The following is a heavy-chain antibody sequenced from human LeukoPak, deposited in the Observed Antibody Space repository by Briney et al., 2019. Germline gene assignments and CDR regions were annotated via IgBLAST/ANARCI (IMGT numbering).Heavy chain of an antibody. V-gene: IGHV3-30*18. Sequence: PGGSLRLSCAASGFTFSSYGMHWVRQAPGKGLEWVAVISYDGSNKYYADSVKGRFTISRDNSKNTLYLQMNSLRAEDTAVYYCAKFQVGDTAMVTSGVSDYWGQGTLVTVSS. CDR3: AKFQVGDTAMVTSGVSDY. J-gene: IGHJ4*02. CDR2: ISYDGSNK. CDR1: GFTFSSYG. D-gene: IGHD5-18*01.